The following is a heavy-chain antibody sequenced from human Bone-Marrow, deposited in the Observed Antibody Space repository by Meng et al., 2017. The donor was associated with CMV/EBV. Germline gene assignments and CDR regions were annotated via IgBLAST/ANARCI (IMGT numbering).Heavy chain of an antibody. CDR3: AKDQELAYFDY. V-gene: IGHV3-23*01. J-gene: IGHJ4*02. CDR1: GFTFSSYA. Sequence: LSLTCAASGFTFSSYAMSWVRQAPGKGLEWVSAISGSGGSTYYADSVKGRFTISRDNSKNTLYLQMNSLRAEDTAVYYCAKDQELAYFDYWGQGTLVTVSS. CDR2: ISGSGGST. D-gene: IGHD6-13*01.